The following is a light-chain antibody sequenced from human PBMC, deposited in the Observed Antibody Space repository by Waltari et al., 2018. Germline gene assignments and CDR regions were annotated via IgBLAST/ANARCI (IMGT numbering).Light chain of an antibody. J-gene: IGLJ2*01. CDR2: RDT. V-gene: IGLV3-25*03. CDR3: QSADSSGNYVV. Sequence: SYELTQPPSVSVYPGQTARITCSGDALPKQDAFWYRQRPGQAPVLVIYRDTERPSGIPERFSGSSSGTIVTLTISGVQAEDEADYYCQSADSSGNYVVFGGGTKLTVL. CDR1: ALPKQD.